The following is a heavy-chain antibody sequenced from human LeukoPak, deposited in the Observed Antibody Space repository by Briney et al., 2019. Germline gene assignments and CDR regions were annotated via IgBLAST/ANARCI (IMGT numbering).Heavy chain of an antibody. CDR3: TRAPVLLWFGEQYYYYGMDV. CDR1: GFTFGDYA. V-gene: IGHV3-49*03. CDR2: IRSKAYGGTT. Sequence: GGSLRLSCTASGFTFGDYAMSWFRQAPGKGLEWVGFIRSKAYGGTTEYAASVKGRFTISRDDSKSIAYLQMNSLKTEDTAVYYCTRAPVLLWFGEQYYYYGMDVWGQGTTVTVSS. D-gene: IGHD3-10*01. J-gene: IGHJ6*02.